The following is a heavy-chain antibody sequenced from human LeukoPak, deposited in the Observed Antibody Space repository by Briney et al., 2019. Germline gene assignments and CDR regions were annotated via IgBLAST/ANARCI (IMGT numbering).Heavy chain of an antibody. D-gene: IGHD6-13*01. CDR1: GFTVSSNY. J-gene: IGHJ4*02. CDR3: ARTGIAAAGTLGTISN. V-gene: IGHV3-53*05. CDR2: IYSGGST. Sequence: PGGSLRLSCAASGFTVSSNYMSWVRQAPGKGLEWVSVIYSGGSTYYADSVKGRFTISRDNSKNTLYLQMNSLRAEDTAVYYCARTGIAAAGTLGTISNCGQGTLVTVSS.